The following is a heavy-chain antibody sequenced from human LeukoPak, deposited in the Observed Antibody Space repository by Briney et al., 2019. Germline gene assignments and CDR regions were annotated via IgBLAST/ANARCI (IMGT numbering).Heavy chain of an antibody. Sequence: SETLSLTCTVSGGSISSSSYYWGWIRQPPGKGLGGIGGIYYSGSTNYNPSLKSRLTMSVDTSKNQFSLKLTSVTAADTAVYFCARVPPPGATAYGAVDYWGQGTLVTVSS. CDR3: ARVPPPGATAYGAVDY. CDR1: GGSISSSSYY. CDR2: IYYSGST. J-gene: IGHJ4*02. D-gene: IGHD3-16*01. V-gene: IGHV4-39*07.